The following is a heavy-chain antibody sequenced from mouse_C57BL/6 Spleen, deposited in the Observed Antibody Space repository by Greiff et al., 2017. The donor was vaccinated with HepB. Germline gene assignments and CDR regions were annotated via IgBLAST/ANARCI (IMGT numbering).Heavy chain of an antibody. Sequence: EVQVVESGGGLVKPGGSLKLSCAASGFTFSDYGMHWVRQAPEKGLEWVAYISSGSSTIYYADTVKGRFTISRDNAKNTLFLQMTSLRAEDTAMYYCARRNWDGYAMDYWGQGTSVTVSS. CDR2: ISSGSSTI. CDR3: ARRNWDGYAMDY. CDR1: GFTFSDYG. V-gene: IGHV5-17*01. J-gene: IGHJ4*01. D-gene: IGHD4-1*01.